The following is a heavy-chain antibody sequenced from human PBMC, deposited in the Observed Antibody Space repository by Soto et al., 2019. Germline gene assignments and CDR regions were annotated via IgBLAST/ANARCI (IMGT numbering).Heavy chain of an antibody. CDR1: GVTFSNAW. J-gene: IGHJ5*02. V-gene: IGHV3-15*01. CDR2: IKSKTDGGTT. CDR3: TTRPFAHRERSWIQLCLRYGDPHDCSDP. Sequence: GGSVRLSCAASGVTFSNAWMSWVRQAPGKGLEWVGRIKSKTDGGTTDYAAPVKGRFTISRDDSKNTLYLQMNSLKTEDTAVYYCTTRPFAHRERSWIQLCLRYGDPHDCSDPWYQALLLT. D-gene: IGHD5-18*01.